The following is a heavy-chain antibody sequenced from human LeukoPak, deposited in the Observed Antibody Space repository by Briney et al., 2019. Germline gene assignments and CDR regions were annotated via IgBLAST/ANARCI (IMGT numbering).Heavy chain of an antibody. J-gene: IGHJ3*02. Sequence: PGGSLRLSCAASGFTFSSYAMSWVRQAPGKGLEWVSAISGSSGSTYYADSVKGRFTISRDNSKNTLYLQMNSLRAEDTAVYYCAKREKYYDSSGYYSDAFDIWGQGTMVTVSS. CDR2: ISGSSGST. CDR3: AKREKYYDSSGYYSDAFDI. D-gene: IGHD3-22*01. CDR1: GFTFSSYA. V-gene: IGHV3-23*01.